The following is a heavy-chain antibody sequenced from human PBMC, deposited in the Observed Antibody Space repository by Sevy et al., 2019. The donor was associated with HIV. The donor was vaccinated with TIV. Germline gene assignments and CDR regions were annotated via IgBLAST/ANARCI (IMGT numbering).Heavy chain of an antibody. CDR3: ARALDYYDTGGLYY. CDR2: IGSGSSYI. CDR1: GFTFSNYD. D-gene: IGHD3-22*01. J-gene: IGHJ4*02. V-gene: IGHV3-21*01. Sequence: GGSLRLSCAASGFTFSNYDMNWVRQAPGKGLEWVSYIGSGSSYIYYANSLKGRVTISRDNANNSLFLQLNSLRAEDTAVYYCARALDYYDTGGLYYWGQGALVTVSS.